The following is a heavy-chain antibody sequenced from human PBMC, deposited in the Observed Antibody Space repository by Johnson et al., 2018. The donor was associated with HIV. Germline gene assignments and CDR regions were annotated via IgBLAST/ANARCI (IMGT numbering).Heavy chain of an antibody. CDR2: ISYDGGLK. J-gene: IGHJ3*01. CDR3: ARDRAFDL. Sequence: QVQLVESGGGVVQPGRSLRLSCAASGFSFSSYAMHWVRQAPGKGLEWVTVISYDGGLKYYADSVKGRFTISRDNSKNTLYLQMNSLKVEDTAMYYCARDRAFDLWGPGTMVTVSS. CDR1: GFSFSSYA. V-gene: IGHV3-30*04.